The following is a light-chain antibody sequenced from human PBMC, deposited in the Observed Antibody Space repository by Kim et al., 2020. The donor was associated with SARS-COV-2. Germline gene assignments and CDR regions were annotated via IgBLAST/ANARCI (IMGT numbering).Light chain of an antibody. Sequence: VSLALGQTASISCGGDNIGTKHVQWYQQKAGQAPMLVIYRDNNRPSGIPERFSGSNSGNTATLTISVAQVGDEAEYYCQVWDNSVIFGGGTQLTVL. V-gene: IGLV3-9*01. J-gene: IGLJ2*01. CDR3: QVWDNSVI. CDR2: RDN. CDR1: NIGTKH.